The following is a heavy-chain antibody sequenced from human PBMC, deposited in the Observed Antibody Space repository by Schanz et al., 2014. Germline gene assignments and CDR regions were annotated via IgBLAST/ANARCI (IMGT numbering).Heavy chain of an antibody. D-gene: IGHD3-10*01. V-gene: IGHV3-23*01. CDR3: AKDQGSYGSGSYSYFDY. CDR2: VSASGGGP. J-gene: IGHJ4*02. CDR1: GFTFRNYG. Sequence: EVHLLESGGGLVQPGGSLRLSCAASGFTFRNYGMSWVRQAPGKGLEWVSLVSASGGGPFYADSVKGRFTISRDNSRNTVYLQMSSLRAEDTAVYYCAKDQGSYGSGSYSYFDYWGQGTLATVSS.